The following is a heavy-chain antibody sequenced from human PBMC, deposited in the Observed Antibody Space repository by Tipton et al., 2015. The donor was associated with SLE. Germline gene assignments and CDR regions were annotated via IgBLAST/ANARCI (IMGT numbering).Heavy chain of an antibody. J-gene: IGHJ4*02. V-gene: IGHV3-49*04. CDR1: GFTFGDYA. CDR3: ARTYLELTPAHYVFAY. D-gene: IGHD1-7*01. CDR2: IRAIGYGGTA. Sequence: SLRLSCTASGFTFGDYAMSWVRQAPGKGLEWVGVIRAIGYGGTAQYAASVRGRFIISRDVSKSIVYLQMNSLQTEDTATYYCARTYLELTPAHYVFAYWGRGTLVTVSP.